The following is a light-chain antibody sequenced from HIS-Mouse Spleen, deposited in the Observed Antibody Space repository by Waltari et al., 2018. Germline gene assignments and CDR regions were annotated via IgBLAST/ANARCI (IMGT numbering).Light chain of an antibody. J-gene: IGLJ1*01. CDR2: DVS. V-gene: IGLV2-11*01. CDR1: SSDVGGYNY. Sequence: QSALTQPRSVSGSPGQSVTISCTGTSSDVGGYNYFPWYQQQPGKAPKLMIYDVSKRPSGVPDRFSGSKSGNTASLTISGLQAEDEADYYCCSYAGSYTGVFGTGTKVTVL. CDR3: CSYAGSYTGV.